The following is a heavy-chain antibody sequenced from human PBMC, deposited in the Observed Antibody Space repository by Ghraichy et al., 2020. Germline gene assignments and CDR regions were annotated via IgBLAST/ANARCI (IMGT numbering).Heavy chain of an antibody. CDR3: ARRVEPADINWFDP. J-gene: IGHJ5*02. D-gene: IGHD2-2*01. V-gene: IGHV4-39*01. CDR1: GGSISSSDYS. Sequence: SETLSLTCTVSGGSISSSDYSWGWIRQPPGKGLEWIGSIYYSGSSYYNPSLKSRVTMSVDTSKNQFSLKLSSVTAADTAVYYCARRVEPADINWFDPWGQGTLVTVSS. CDR2: IYYSGSS.